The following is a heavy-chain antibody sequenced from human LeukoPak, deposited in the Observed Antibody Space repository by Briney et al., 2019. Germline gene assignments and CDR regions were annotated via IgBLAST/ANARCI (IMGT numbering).Heavy chain of an antibody. CDR3: ARDAETSLAN. J-gene: IGHJ4*02. CDR1: GFAVSSKH. D-gene: IGHD5-24*01. Sequence: PGGSLRLSCAASGFAVSSKHMNWVRRAPGKGLEWVTVIYLDGRADYADSVKGRFTISSDNSKNTVYLQMNSLKDEDTAVYYCARDAETSLANWGQGTLVTVSP. CDR2: IYLDGRA. V-gene: IGHV3-66*01.